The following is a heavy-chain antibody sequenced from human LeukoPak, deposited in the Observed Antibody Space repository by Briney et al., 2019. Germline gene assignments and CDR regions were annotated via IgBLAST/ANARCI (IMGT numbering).Heavy chain of an antibody. V-gene: IGHV4-59*08. CDR1: GGSISSYY. Sequence: SSETLSLTCTVSGGSISSYYWSWIRQPPGKGLEWIGYIYYSGSTNYNPSLKSRVTISVDTSKNQFSLKLSSVTAADTAVYYCARGGPLVPADYWGQGTLVTVSS. J-gene: IGHJ4*02. CDR2: IYYSGST. CDR3: ARGGPLVPADY. D-gene: IGHD2-2*01.